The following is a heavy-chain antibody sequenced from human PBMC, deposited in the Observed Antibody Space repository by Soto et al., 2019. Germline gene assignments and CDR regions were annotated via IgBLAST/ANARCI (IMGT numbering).Heavy chain of an antibody. CDR2: ISYDGSEK. D-gene: IGHD2-2*02. Sequence: QEQLVESGGGVVQPGKSLRLSCAASGFTFNTYGMHWVRQAPGKGLEWVAVISYDGSEKYYVDSEKGRFTISKDNSKNTLYLQMNSLRPEDTAVYYCAKSPNFYCSSPNCYKYYFDHWGQGTRVTVSS. CDR3: AKSPNFYCSSPNCYKYYFDH. CDR1: GFTFNTYG. J-gene: IGHJ4*02. V-gene: IGHV3-30*18.